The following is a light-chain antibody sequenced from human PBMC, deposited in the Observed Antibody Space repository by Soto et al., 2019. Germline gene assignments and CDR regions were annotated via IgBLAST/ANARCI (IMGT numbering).Light chain of an antibody. Sequence: QSVLTQPPSVSGAPGQRVTISCTESSSNIGAGYDVHWYQQLPGRAPKLLIYGNSNRPSGVPDRFSGSKSGTSASLAITGLQAEDEADYYCQSYDSSLSGWVLGGGTKVTVL. J-gene: IGLJ3*02. CDR2: GNS. V-gene: IGLV1-40*01. CDR3: QSYDSSLSGWV. CDR1: SSNIGAGYD.